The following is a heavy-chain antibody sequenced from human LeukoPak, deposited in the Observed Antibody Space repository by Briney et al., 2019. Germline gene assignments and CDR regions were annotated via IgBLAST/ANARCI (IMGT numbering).Heavy chain of an antibody. J-gene: IGHJ4*02. CDR3: ARASSATVVTLVPY. Sequence: ASVKVSCKASGYTLTGYYMHWVRQAPGQGLEWMGWINPNSGGTNYAQKFQGRVTMTRDTSISTAYMELSRLRSDDTAVYYCARASSATVVTLVPYWGQGTLVTVSS. V-gene: IGHV1-2*02. CDR1: GYTLTGYY. D-gene: IGHD4-23*01. CDR2: INPNSGGT.